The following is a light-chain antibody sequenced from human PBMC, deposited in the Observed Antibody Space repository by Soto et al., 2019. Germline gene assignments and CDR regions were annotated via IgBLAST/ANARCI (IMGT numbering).Light chain of an antibody. J-gene: IGKJ4*01. Sequence: EFTQSPATLSLSPREKATLSFMASQSISTFLTCYQQKPGQAPGLLIDDASNRATGIPARFSGSGSGTDFTLTITSLVPEDFAVYYCQRRSSPLTFGGGRNVDIK. CDR2: DAS. CDR3: QRRSSPLT. V-gene: IGKV3-11*01. CDR1: QSISTF.